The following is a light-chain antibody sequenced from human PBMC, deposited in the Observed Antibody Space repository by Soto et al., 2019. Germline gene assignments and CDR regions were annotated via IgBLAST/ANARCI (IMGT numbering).Light chain of an antibody. J-gene: IGLJ2*01. CDR2: KDT. CDR3: QSADNRGVV. Sequence: SYELTQTPSVSVSPGQTATITCSGDELPKQFVFWYQQKPGQAPVLVIQKDTERPSGIPERFSGSTSGTLVTLTISGVQAEDEADYYCQSADNRGVVFGGGTKLTVL. CDR1: ELPKQF. V-gene: IGLV3-25*02.